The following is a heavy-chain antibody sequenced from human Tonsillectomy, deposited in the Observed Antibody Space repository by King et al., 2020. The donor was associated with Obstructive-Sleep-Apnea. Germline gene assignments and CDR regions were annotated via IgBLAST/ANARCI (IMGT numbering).Heavy chain of an antibody. D-gene: IGHD5-18*01. CDR3: SGGENTAMDDYYYYGMDV. V-gene: IGHV4-34*01. J-gene: IGHJ6*02. Sequence: GGGLVGPAESRSVTCAVDGGSLSGYDWSWIRQPPGKGLEWIGEMNHSGSTKYNPSLKSRVTISVDTAKNQVSLKLSSVTAADTAVYYCSGGENTAMDDYYYYGMDVWGQGTTVTVSS. CDR2: MNHSGST. CDR1: GGSLSGYD.